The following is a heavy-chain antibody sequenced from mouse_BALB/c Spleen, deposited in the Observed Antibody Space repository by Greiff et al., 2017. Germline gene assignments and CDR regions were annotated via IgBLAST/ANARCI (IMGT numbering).Heavy chain of an antibody. J-gene: IGHJ3*01. CDR3: ASHYYGSSYDWFAY. Sequence: VQLVESAAELARPGASVKMSCKASGYTFTSYTMHWVKQRPGQGLEWIGYINPSSGYTEYNQKFKDKTTLTADKSSSTAYMQLSSLTSEDSAVYYCASHYYGSSYDWFAYWGQGTLVTVSA. D-gene: IGHD1-1*01. CDR2: INPSSGYT. CDR1: GYTFTSYT. V-gene: IGHV1-4*02.